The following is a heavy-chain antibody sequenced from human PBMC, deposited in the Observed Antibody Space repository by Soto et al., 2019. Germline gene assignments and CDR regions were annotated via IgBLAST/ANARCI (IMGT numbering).Heavy chain of an antibody. V-gene: IGHV3-11*05. CDR3: GRDRAAAGTVDFDY. J-gene: IGHJ4*02. CDR2: ISSSSSYT. Sequence: QVQLVESRGGMVKPGGSLRLSCAASGFTFSDYYMSWIRQAPGKGLEWVSYISSSSSYTNYADSVKGRFTISRDNAKNSLYLQMNSLSAEDTAVYYCGRDRAAAGTVDFDYWGQGTLVTVSS. CDR1: GFTFSDYY. D-gene: IGHD6-13*01.